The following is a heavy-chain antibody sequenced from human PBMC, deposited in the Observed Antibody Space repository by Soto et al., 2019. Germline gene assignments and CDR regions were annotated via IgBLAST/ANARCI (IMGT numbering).Heavy chain of an antibody. J-gene: IGHJ6*02. Sequence: EVQLLESGGGLVQPGGSLRLSCAASGFTFSSFAMTWVRQAPGEGLEWVSSISSSGETTYYSDSVKGRFTISRDISKNMVYLQMTSLRAEDTAGYFCVQHWTGNSCPCMVVRGQGTTVTVSS. CDR3: VQHWTGNSCPCMVV. CDR2: ISSSGETT. CDR1: GFTFSSFA. D-gene: IGHD6-13*01. V-gene: IGHV3-23*01.